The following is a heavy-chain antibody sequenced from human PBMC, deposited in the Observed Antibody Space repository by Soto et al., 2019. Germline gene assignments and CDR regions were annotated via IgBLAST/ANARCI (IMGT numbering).Heavy chain of an antibody. CDR1: GFTFSSYA. CDR2: ISGSGGST. V-gene: IGHV3-23*01. Sequence: QPGGSLRLSCAASGFTFSSYAMSWVRQAPGKGLEWVSAISGSGGSTYYADSVKGRFTISRDNSKNTLYLQMNSLRAEDTAVYYCAKGSSFTTGTATYYYYYYMDVWGKGTTVTVSS. D-gene: IGHD1-1*01. CDR3: AKGSSFTTGTATYYYYYYMDV. J-gene: IGHJ6*03.